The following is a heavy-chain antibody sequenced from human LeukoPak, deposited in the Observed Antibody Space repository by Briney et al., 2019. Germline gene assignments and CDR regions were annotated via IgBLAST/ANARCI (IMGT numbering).Heavy chain of an antibody. Sequence: GGSLRLSCAASGFTFDDYGMSWVRQVPGKGLEWVSGINWNGGSTGYADSVKGRFTISRDNAKNSLYLQMNSLRADDTAVFYCARQTRAAAAPYYFDYWGQGTLVTVSS. CDR3: ARQTRAAAAPYYFDY. V-gene: IGHV3-20*04. J-gene: IGHJ4*02. CDR1: GFTFDDYG. CDR2: INWNGGST. D-gene: IGHD6-13*01.